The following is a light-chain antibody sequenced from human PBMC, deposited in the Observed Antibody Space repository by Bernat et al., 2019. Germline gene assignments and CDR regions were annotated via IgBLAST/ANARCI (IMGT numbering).Light chain of an antibody. Sequence: DIQMTQSPSSLSASVGDRVTIACRASQSISHYLIWYQQKPGTAPKVLIYAASSLQSGVPSRFSGSGFGTNFTLTISSLQPEDFATYYCQQSYDTPWTFGQGTKVEIK. CDR1: QSISHY. V-gene: IGKV1-39*01. J-gene: IGKJ1*01. CDR3: QQSYDTPWT. CDR2: AAS.